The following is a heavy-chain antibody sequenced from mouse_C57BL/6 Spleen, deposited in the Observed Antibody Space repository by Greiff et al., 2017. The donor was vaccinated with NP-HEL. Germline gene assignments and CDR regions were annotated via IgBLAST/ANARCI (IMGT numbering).Heavy chain of an antibody. D-gene: IGHD2-4*01. CDR3: ARQDYDWAWFAY. V-gene: IGHV5-17*01. J-gene: IGHJ3*01. CDR2: ISSGSSTI. CDR1: GFTFSDYG. Sequence: DVKLVESGGGLVKPGGSLKLSCAASGFTFSDYGMHWVRQAPEKGLEWVAYISSGSSTIYYADTVKGGLTISRDNAKNTLFLQMTSLRSEDTAMYYCARQDYDWAWFAYWGQGTLVTVSA.